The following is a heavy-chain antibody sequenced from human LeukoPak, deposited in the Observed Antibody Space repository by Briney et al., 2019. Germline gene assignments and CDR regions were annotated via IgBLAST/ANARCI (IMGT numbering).Heavy chain of an antibody. Sequence: ASVKVSCKASGYTFTSYGISWVRQAPGQGLEWMGWISAYNVNTNYAQKFQGRVSMTTDTSTSTAYMELRSLRSDDTAVYYCARDPVGGSGSYYETTNWLDPWGQGTLVTVSS. J-gene: IGHJ5*02. V-gene: IGHV1-18*01. CDR1: GYTFTSYG. CDR3: ARDPVGGSGSYYETTNWLDP. D-gene: IGHD3-10*01. CDR2: ISAYNVNT.